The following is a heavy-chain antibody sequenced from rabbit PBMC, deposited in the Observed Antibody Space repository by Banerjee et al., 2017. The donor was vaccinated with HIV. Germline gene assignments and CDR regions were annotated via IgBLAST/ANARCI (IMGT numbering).Heavy chain of an antibody. Sequence: QSLEESGGDLVKPEGSLTLTCTASGLDFGGSYWMCWVRQAPGKGLEWIGCINGGGSGSTWYASWVNGRFTISETSSTTVTLQVTSLTAADTATYFCARDRGGGYGGSASLWGPGTLVTVS. CDR3: ARDRGGGYGGSASL. CDR2: INGGGSGST. CDR1: GLDFGGSYW. J-gene: IGHJ4*01. D-gene: IGHD4-2*01. V-gene: IGHV1S40*01.